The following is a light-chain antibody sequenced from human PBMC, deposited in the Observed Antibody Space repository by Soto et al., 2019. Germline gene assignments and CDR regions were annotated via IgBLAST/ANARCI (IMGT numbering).Light chain of an antibody. Sequence: IVMTQSPATLSVSPGERATLSCRASQTIDNKLAWYQQRPGQAPRLLIYGASIRATGIPARFSGSGSGTVFTLTISGLQSEDFGDYYCQQYKDWRTFGQGTNVDIK. J-gene: IGKJ1*01. CDR2: GAS. CDR3: QQYKDWRT. CDR1: QTIDNK. V-gene: IGKV3-15*01.